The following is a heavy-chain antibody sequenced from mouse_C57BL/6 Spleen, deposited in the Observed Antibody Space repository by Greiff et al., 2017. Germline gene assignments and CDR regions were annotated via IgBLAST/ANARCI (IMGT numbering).Heavy chain of an antibody. CDR2: IYPGNSDT. Sequence: EVQRVESGTVLARPGASVKMSCKTSGYTFTSYWMHWVKQRPGQGLEWIGAIYPGNSDTSYNQKFKGKAKLTAVTSASTANMELSSLTNEDSAVYYCTKRFDGYYFDYWGQGTTLTVSS. CDR1: GYTFTSYW. CDR3: TKRFDGYYFDY. D-gene: IGHD2-3*01. V-gene: IGHV1-5*01. J-gene: IGHJ2*01.